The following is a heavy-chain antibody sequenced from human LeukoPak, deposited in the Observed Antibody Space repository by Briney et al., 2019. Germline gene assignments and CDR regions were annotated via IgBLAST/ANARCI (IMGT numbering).Heavy chain of an antibody. CDR1: GFTFSSYA. J-gene: IGHJ4*02. Sequence: GGSLRLSCAASGFTFSSYAMSWVRQAPGKGLGWLSGIGGSAGSTFYADSVKGRFTISRDNSKNTLYLQMYSLRAEDTAVYYCAKSMTTVTTEFDYWGQGTLVTVSS. CDR2: IGGSAGST. V-gene: IGHV3-23*01. CDR3: AKSMTTVTTEFDY. D-gene: IGHD4-17*01.